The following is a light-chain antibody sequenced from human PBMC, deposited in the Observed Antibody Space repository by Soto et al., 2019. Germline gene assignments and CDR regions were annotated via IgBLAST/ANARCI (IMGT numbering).Light chain of an antibody. J-gene: IGKJ1*01. V-gene: IGKV1-5*03. CDR1: QTISSS. CDR3: QHYNSYSEA. Sequence: DIQVTQSPSTLSASVGGRCTITCLAIQTISSSLAWFQQKQGKAPKLLMYKASTFKSGVPSRFSGSRSGTEFTLTISSLQPDDFETYYCQHYNSYSEACGQGTPVDIK. CDR2: KAS.